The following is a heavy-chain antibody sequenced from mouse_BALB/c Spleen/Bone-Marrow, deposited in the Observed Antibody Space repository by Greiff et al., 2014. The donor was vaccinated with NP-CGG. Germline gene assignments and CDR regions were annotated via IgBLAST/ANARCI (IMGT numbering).Heavy chain of an antibody. CDR2: INPSTGYT. V-gene: IGHV1-7*01. CDR3: ASPPYYYGSSYDAMDY. Sequence: VKLMESGAELAKPGASVKMSCKASGYTFTSYWMHWVKQRPGQGLEWIGYINPSTGYTEYNQKFKDKATLTADKSSSTAYMQLSSLTSEDSAVYYCASPPYYYGSSYDAMDYWGQGTSVTVSS. CDR1: GYTFTSYW. J-gene: IGHJ4*01. D-gene: IGHD1-1*01.